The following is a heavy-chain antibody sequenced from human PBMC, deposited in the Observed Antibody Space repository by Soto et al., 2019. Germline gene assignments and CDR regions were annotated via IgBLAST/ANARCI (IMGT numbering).Heavy chain of an antibody. V-gene: IGHV1-18*01. CDR1: CYTFTSYV. CDR3: ARGLVVVAATPFDY. CDR2: ISAYNRNT. Sequence: ASVKVSCKASCYTFTSYVMSWGRPAPGQGLEWMGWISAYNRNTNYAQKLQGRVTMTTDTSTSTAYMELRSLRSDDTAVYYCARGLVVVAATPFDYWGQGTLVTVSS. D-gene: IGHD2-15*01. J-gene: IGHJ4*02.